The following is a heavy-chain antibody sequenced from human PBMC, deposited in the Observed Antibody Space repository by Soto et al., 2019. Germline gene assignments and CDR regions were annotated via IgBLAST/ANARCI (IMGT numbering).Heavy chain of an antibody. CDR3: ARVTPGNNLYYFSGLDF. Sequence: GGSLRLSCVASGFSFDTYGIHWVRQAPGKGLQWVALISYEGSNTYYADSVRGRFTISRDNSKNTLYLLMNTLRPEDTGVYYCARVTPGNNLYYFSGLDFWGQGTSVTVSS. CDR2: ISYEGSNT. V-gene: IGHV3-30-3*01. CDR1: GFSFDTYG. D-gene: IGHD1-1*01. J-gene: IGHJ6*02.